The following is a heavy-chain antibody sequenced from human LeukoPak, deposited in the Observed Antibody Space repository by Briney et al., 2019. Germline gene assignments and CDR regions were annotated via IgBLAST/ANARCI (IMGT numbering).Heavy chain of an antibody. CDR1: GFTFSSYE. D-gene: IGHD2-15*01. CDR3: ASKYCSGGSCRYYYGMDV. J-gene: IGHJ6*02. Sequence: GGSLRLSCAASGFTFSSYEMNWVRQAPGKGLECVSYISSSGSTIYYADSVKGRFTISRDNAKNSLYLQMNSLRAEDTAVYYCASKYCSGGSCRYYYGMDVWGQGTTVTVSS. V-gene: IGHV3-48*03. CDR2: ISSSGSTI.